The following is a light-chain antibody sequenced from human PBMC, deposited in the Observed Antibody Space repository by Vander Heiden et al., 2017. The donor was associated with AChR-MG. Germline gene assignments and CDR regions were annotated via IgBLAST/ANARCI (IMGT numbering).Light chain of an antibody. V-gene: IGKV3-15*01. CDR3: QQDNNWPYA. Sequence: ETVMTHSPATLSASPGERATLSCRGSQSVSTNLAWYQQKPGQAPRLLMYGASTRATGIPARFSGSGSGTEFTLTISRLQSEDFAVYYCQQDNNWPYAFGQGTKMEIK. CDR1: QSVSTN. CDR2: GAS. J-gene: IGKJ2*01.